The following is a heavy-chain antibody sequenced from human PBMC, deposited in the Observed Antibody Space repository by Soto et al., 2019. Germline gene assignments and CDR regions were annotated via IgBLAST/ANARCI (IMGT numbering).Heavy chain of an antibody. J-gene: IGHJ6*03. Sequence: QVTLKESGPVLVKPTETLTLTCTVSGFSLSNARMGVSWIRQPPGKALEWLAHIFSNDEKSYSTSLKSRLTISKDTSKSQVVLTMTNMDPVDTATYYCTTATSGYYTQYYYYYYMDVWGKGTTVTVSS. D-gene: IGHD3-3*01. CDR1: GFSLSNARMG. CDR2: IFSNDEK. V-gene: IGHV2-26*01. CDR3: TTATSGYYTQYYYYYYMDV.